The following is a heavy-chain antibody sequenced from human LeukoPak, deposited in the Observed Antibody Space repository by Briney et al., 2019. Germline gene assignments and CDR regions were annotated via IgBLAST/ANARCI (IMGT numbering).Heavy chain of an antibody. CDR1: GYTFTSYD. V-gene: IGHV1-8*01. D-gene: IGHD3-9*01. Sequence: GASVKVSCKASGYTFTSYDINWVRQATGQGLEWMGWMNPNSGNTGYAQKFQGRVTMTRNTSISTAYMELSSLRSEDTAVYYCAREYYDILTAFIDYWGQGTLVTVSS. CDR3: AREYYDILTAFIDY. J-gene: IGHJ4*02. CDR2: MNPNSGNT.